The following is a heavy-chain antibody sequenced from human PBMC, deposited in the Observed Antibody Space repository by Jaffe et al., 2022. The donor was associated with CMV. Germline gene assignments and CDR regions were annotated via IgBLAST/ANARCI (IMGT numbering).Heavy chain of an antibody. Sequence: EVQLVESGGGLVKPGGSLRLSCAASGFTFSSYSMNWVRQAPGKGLEWVSSISSSSSYIYYADSVKGRFTISRDNAKNSLYLQMNSLRAEDTAVYYCARVCGSGCLNFDYWGQGTLVTVSS. CDR2: ISSSSSYI. J-gene: IGHJ4*02. CDR3: ARVCGSGCLNFDY. D-gene: IGHD6-19*01. CDR1: GFTFSSYS. V-gene: IGHV3-21*01.